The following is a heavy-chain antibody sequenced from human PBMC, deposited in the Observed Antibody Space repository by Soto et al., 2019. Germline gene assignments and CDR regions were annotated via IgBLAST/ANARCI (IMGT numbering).Heavy chain of an antibody. J-gene: IGHJ5*02. D-gene: IGHD4-17*01. Sequence: GGSLRLSCAASGFTFSSYSMNWVRQAPGKGLEWVSSISSSSSYIYYADSVKGRFTISRDNAKNSLYLQMNSLRAEDTAVYYCARANARYGDYDNWFDPWGQGTLVTVSS. V-gene: IGHV3-21*01. CDR2: ISSSSSYI. CDR3: ARANARYGDYDNWFDP. CDR1: GFTFSSYS.